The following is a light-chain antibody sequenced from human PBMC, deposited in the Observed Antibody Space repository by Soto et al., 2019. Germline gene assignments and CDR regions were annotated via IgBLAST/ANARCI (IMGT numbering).Light chain of an antibody. CDR3: QQYDNLLALT. J-gene: IGKJ4*01. CDR1: QDISNY. CDR2: DAS. Sequence: DIQMTQSPSSQSASVGDKVTITCQASQDISNYLNWYQQKPGKAPKLLIYDASNLETGVPSRFSGSGSGTDFTFTISSLQPEDIATYYCQQYDNLLALTFGGGTKVDIK. V-gene: IGKV1-33*01.